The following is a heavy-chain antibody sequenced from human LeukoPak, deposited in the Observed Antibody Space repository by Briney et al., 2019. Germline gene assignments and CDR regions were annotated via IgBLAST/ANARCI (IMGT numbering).Heavy chain of an antibody. CDR2: INPNSGGT. Sequence: ASVKVSCKASGYTFTGYYMHRVRQAPGQGLEWMGWINPNSGGTNYAQKFQGRVTMTRDTSISTAYMELSRLRSDDTAVYYCAREYSGYDLREAFDIWGQGTTVTVSS. CDR3: AREYSGYDLREAFDI. CDR1: GYTFTGYY. V-gene: IGHV1-2*02. J-gene: IGHJ3*02. D-gene: IGHD5-12*01.